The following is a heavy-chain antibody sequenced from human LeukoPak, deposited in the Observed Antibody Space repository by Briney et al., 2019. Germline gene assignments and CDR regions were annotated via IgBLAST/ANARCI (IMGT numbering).Heavy chain of an antibody. D-gene: IGHD3-3*01. Sequence: GGSLRLSCAASGFTFSNYWMHWVRQAPGKGLVWVSLINSDGSSTIYADSVKGRFTFSRDNSKNTLYLQMNSLGAEDTAVYYCARGLTIFGVVNDAFDFWGQGTMVTVSS. J-gene: IGHJ3*01. CDR3: ARGLTIFGVVNDAFDF. CDR1: GFTFSNYW. CDR2: INSDGSST. V-gene: IGHV3-74*01.